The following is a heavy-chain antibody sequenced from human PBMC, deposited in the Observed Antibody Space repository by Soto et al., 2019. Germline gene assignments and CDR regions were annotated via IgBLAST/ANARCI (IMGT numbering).Heavy chain of an antibody. CDR2: ISWNGGSI. J-gene: IGHJ4*02. CDR1: GFTFDDYA. CDR3: AKAASFGGLIVYFDY. D-gene: IGHD3-16*02. V-gene: IGHV3-9*01. Sequence: GGSLRLSCAASGFTFDDYAMHWVRQAPGKGLEWVSGISWNGGSIGYADSVKGRFTISRDDAKNSLYLQMNSLRTEDTAFYYCAKAASFGGLIVYFDYWGQGTLVTVSS.